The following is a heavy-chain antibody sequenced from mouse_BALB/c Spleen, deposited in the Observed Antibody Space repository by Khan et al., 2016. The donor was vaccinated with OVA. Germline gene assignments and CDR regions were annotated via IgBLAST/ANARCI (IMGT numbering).Heavy chain of an antibody. D-gene: IGHD2-3*01. CDR2: ISTYSGNT. CDR3: ARPAYDGYYDY. Sequence: QMQLEESGPELVRPGVSVKISCKGSGYTFTDYAMYWVKQSHAKSLEWIGLISTYSGNTNYNQKFKGKATMTVDKSSSTAYMELARLTSEDSAIYYSARPAYDGYYDYWGQGTTLTVSA. V-gene: IGHV1S137*01. CDR1: GYTFTDYA. J-gene: IGHJ2*01.